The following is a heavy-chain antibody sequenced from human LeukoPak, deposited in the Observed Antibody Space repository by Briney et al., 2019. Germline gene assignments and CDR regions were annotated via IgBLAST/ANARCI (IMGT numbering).Heavy chain of an antibody. D-gene: IGHD3-22*01. CDR1: GFTFSSYW. CDR2: IKEDGSQK. V-gene: IGHV3-7*01. Sequence: PGGSLRLSCAASGFTFSSYWMSWVRQAPGKGLEWVANIKEDGSQKYYVDSVKGRFTMSRDNAKNTLYLQMNSLRAEDTAVYYCARDHYYDSSGYSDFFDRWGQGTLVTVSS. CDR3: ARDHYYDSSGYSDFFDR. J-gene: IGHJ4*02.